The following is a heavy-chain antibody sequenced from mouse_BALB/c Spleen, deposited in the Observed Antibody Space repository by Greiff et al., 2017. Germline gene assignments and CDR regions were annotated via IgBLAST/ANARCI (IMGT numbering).Heavy chain of an antibody. Sequence: VQLKESGPELVKPGASVKISCKASGYTFTDYNMHWVKQSHGKSLEWIGYIYPYNGGTGYNQKFKSKATLTVDNSSSTAYMELRSLTSEDSAVYYCASWDGAWFAYWGQGTLVTVSA. CDR3: ASWDGAWFAY. V-gene: IGHV1S29*02. D-gene: IGHD4-1*01. CDR1: GYTFTDYN. J-gene: IGHJ3*01. CDR2: IYPYNGGT.